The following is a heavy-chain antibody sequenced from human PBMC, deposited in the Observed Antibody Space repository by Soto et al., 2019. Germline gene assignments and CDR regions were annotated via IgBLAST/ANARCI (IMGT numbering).Heavy chain of an antibody. Sequence: ETLSLPCAVSCVFISSGNYWVWILKPPGKGLEWIGSIFHGGNTYYNPSLKSRVTISVDMSKNQFSLKLNSVPAADTAVYYCARARWYDAFDVWGQGTVGSVSS. V-gene: IGHV4-38-2*01. CDR1: CVFISSGNY. D-gene: IGHD2-15*01. CDR2: IFHGGNT. CDR3: ARARWYDAFDV. J-gene: IGHJ3*01.